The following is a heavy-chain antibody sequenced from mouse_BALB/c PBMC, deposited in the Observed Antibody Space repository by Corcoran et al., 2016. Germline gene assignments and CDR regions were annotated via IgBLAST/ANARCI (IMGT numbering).Heavy chain of an antibody. Sequence: DVQLQESGPGLVKPSQSLSLTCSVTGYSITSGYYWNWSRQFPGNKLEWMGYISYDGSNNYNPSLKNRISITRDTSKNQFFLKLNSVTTEDTATYYCARWGLLRGWYFDVWGAGTTVTVSS. CDR3: ARWGLLRGWYFDV. V-gene: IGHV3-6*02. CDR1: GYSITSGYY. CDR2: ISYDGSN. D-gene: IGHD2-3*01. J-gene: IGHJ1*01.